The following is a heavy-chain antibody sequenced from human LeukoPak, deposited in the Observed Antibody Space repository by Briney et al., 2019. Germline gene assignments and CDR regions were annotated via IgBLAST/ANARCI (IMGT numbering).Heavy chain of an antibody. V-gene: IGHV4-30-2*01. CDR3: ASTQYYYDSSGYYTGVFDY. CDR1: GGSISSGGYS. J-gene: IGHJ4*02. CDR2: IYHSGST. Sequence: PSETLSLTCAVSGGSISSGGYSWSWIRQPPGKGLEWIGYIYHSGSTYYNPSLKSRVTMSVDRSKNQFSLKLSSVTAADTAVYYCASTQYYYDSSGYYTGVFDYWGQGTLVTVSS. D-gene: IGHD3-22*01.